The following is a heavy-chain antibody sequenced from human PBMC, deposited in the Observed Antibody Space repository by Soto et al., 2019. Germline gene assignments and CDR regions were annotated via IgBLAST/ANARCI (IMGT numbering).Heavy chain of an antibody. CDR1: GSTFSSYA. CDR2: IIPVLGVT. CDR3: VRRRYCVVDCYFNFYYGMDV. J-gene: IGHJ6*02. V-gene: IGHV1-69*04. D-gene: IGHD2-21*02. Sequence: QVQLVHSGAEVRKPGTSVEVSCMASGSTFSSYAVNWVRQAPGQGLEWIGRIIPVLGVTHYARRFQGRDTITADRSRNKAYMELTSLASEDTVVYYCVRRRYCVVDCYFNFYYGMDVWCQGTTVTVSS.